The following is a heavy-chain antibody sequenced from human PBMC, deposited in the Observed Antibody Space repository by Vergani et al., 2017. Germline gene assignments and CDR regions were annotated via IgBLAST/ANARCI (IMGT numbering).Heavy chain of an antibody. CDR1: GGSIITSSYY. CDR2: IYYSGTT. J-gene: IGHJ4*02. D-gene: IGHD5-12*01. CDR3: ARHSGYEWGELWAYDY. V-gene: IGHV4-39*01. Sequence: QLQLQESGPGLVKPSETLSLTCTVSGGSIITSSYYWGWIRQPPGTGLEWIGNIYYSGTTYYNPSLKSRVTISLDTSKNQFSLRLSSVTAADTAVYYCARHSGYEWGELWAYDYWGQGTLVTVSS.